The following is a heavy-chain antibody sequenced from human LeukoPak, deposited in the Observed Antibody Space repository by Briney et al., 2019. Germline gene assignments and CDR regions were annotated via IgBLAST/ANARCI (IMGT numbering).Heavy chain of an antibody. J-gene: IGHJ5*02. D-gene: IGHD2-2*01. CDR3: ARGMVGYCSSTSCREFDP. Sequence: SQTLSLTCTVSGGSISSGGYYWSWIRQHPGKGLEWIGYIYYSGSTYYNPSLKSRVTISVDTSKNQFSLKLSSVTAADTAVYYCARGMVGYCSSTSCREFDPWGQGTLVTVSS. V-gene: IGHV4-31*03. CDR1: GGSISSGGYY. CDR2: IYYSGST.